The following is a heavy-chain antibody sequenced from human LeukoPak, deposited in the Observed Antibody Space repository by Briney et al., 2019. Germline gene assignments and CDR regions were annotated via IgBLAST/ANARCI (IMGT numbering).Heavy chain of an antibody. Sequence: SETLSLTCTVSGGSISTYYWSWIRQPPGKGLEWIGYIHYSGSTNHNPSLKSRVTISVDTSKNQFSLKLSSVTAADTAVYYCARGYFDNSGYSAPFHYWGQGTLVTVSS. J-gene: IGHJ4*02. CDR3: ARGYFDNSGYSAPFHY. D-gene: IGHD3-22*01. V-gene: IGHV4-59*01. CDR1: GGSISTYY. CDR2: IHYSGST.